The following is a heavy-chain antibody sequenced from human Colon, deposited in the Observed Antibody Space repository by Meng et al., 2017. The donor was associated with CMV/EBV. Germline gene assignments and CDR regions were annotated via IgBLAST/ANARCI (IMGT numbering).Heavy chain of an antibody. CDR2: IRNKVNGGTT. CDR1: GFTFGDYA. D-gene: IGHD6-19*01. Sequence: GESLKISCTGSGFTFGDYAMSWVRQAPGKGLEWVGFIRNKVNGGTTEYAASVKGRFTISRDDSKSIAYLQMNSLKTEDTAVYYCAKGGSSRFESWGQGTLVTVSS. J-gene: IGHJ4*02. CDR3: AKGGSSRFES. V-gene: IGHV3-49*04.